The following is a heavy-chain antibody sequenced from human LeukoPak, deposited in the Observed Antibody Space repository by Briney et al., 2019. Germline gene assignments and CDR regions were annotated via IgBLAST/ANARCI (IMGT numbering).Heavy chain of an antibody. J-gene: IGHJ4*02. CDR1: GFTFSSYG. CDR2: IRYDGSNK. Sequence: PGGSLRLSCAASGFTFSSYGMHWVRQAPGKGLEWLAFIRYDGSNKDYADSVKGRFTSSRDNSKSTLYLQMNSLRAEDTAVYYCAKRRGLAVAGTPSPYYFDYWGQGTLVTVSS. CDR3: AKRRGLAVAGTPSPYYFDY. V-gene: IGHV3-30*02. D-gene: IGHD6-19*01.